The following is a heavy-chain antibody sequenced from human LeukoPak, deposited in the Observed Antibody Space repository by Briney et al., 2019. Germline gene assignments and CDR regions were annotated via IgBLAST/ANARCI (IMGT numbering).Heavy chain of an antibody. CDR3: ASRYYYDSSGYYDFDF. J-gene: IGHJ4*02. V-gene: IGHV1-2*02. D-gene: IGHD3-22*01. CDR1: GYTFTGYY. CDR2: INPNSGGT. Sequence: ASVKVSCKASGYTFTGYYMHWVRQAPGQGLEWMGWINPNSGGTNYAQKFQGRVTMTRDTSISTAYMELSGLRSDDTAVYYCASRYYYDSSGYYDFDFWVQGTLVTVSS.